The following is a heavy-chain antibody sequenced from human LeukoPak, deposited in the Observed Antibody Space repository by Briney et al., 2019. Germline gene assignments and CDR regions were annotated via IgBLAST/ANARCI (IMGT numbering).Heavy chain of an antibody. Sequence: ASVKVSCKASGYTLTGYYMHWVRQAPGQGLEWMGWINPNSGGTNYAQKFQGWVTMTRDTSISTAYMELSRLRSDDTAVYYCARGPSRPSRSFDYWGQGTLVTVSS. V-gene: IGHV1-2*04. D-gene: IGHD6-13*01. CDR1: GYTLTGYY. CDR2: INPNSGGT. CDR3: ARGPSRPSRSFDY. J-gene: IGHJ4*02.